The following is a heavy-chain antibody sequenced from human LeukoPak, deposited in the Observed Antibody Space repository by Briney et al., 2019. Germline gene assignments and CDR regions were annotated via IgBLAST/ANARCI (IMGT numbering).Heavy chain of an antibody. V-gene: IGHV4-34*01. CDR3: ARLPPFMVRGVTGYYYMDV. J-gene: IGHJ6*03. CDR2: INHSGST. D-gene: IGHD3-10*01. Sequence: SETLSLTCAVYGGSFSGYYWSWIRQPPGKGLEWIGEINHSGSTNYNPSLKSRVTMSVDTSKNQFSLKLSSVTAADTAVYYCARLPPFMVRGVTGYYYMDVWGKGTTVTVSS. CDR1: GGSFSGYY.